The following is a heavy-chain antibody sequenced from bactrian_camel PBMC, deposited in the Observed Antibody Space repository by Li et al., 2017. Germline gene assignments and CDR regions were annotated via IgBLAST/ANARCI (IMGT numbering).Heavy chain of an antibody. CDR3: KAEDRYQLRGFCPPL. CDR1: GSFASSAY. J-gene: IGHJ4*01. D-gene: IGHD6*01. CDR2: VASDGTT. Sequence: HVQLVESGGGSVQAGGSLRLSCTASGSFASSAYLGWFRQAPGKGREGVVSVASDGTTTYADSVKGRFSISQDNAKSTVYLQMNNLKPEDTATYYCKAEDRYQLRGFCPPLWGQGTQVTVS. V-gene: IGHV3S53*01.